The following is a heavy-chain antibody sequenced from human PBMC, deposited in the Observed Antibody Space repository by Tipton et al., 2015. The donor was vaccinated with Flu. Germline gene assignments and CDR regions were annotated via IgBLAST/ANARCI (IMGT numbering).Heavy chain of an antibody. CDR2: IFHDGTT. J-gene: IGHJ4*02. CDR1: GGSFTNYY. CDR3: AKHTAGRSMGDFAY. V-gene: IGHV4-59*08. Sequence: TLSLTCTVSGGSFTNYYWSWLRQPPGAGLEWIGDIFHDGTTNYHPSRWSRVTMSLDMSKNQLSLRLSSVTVADTAVYYCAKHTAGRSMGDFAYWGQGILVTVSS. D-gene: IGHD1-26*01.